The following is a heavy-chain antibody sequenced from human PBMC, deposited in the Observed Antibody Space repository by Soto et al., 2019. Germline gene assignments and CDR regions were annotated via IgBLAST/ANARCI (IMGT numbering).Heavy chain of an antibody. J-gene: IGHJ3*02. CDR1: GYSFTSYW. D-gene: IGHD3-22*01. CDR3: ARRAISYYYDSSGYLNAFDI. V-gene: IGHV5-51*01. Sequence: PGESLKISCKGSGYSFTSYWIGWVRQMPGKGLEWMGIIYPGDSDTRYSPSFQGQVTISADKSISTAYLQWSSLKASDTAMYYCARRAISYYYDSSGYLNAFDIWGQGTMVTVSS. CDR2: IYPGDSDT.